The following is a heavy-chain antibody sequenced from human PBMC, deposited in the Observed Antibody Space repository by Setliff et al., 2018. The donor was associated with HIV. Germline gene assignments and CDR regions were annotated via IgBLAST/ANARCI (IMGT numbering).Heavy chain of an antibody. J-gene: IGHJ6*02. V-gene: IGHV1-2*04. D-gene: IGHD2-15*01. CDR3: ARVEGYCDGVSCYSDYYGMDV. Sequence: ASVKVSCKASGFSFNAFYMHWVRQAPGQGLEYMGWINPNSGGTNYAQKFQGWVTMTSDSSISTAYMELSRLKSDDTAVYYCARVEGYCDGVSCYSDYYGMDVWGQGTTGTVSS. CDR2: INPNSGGT. CDR1: GFSFNAFY.